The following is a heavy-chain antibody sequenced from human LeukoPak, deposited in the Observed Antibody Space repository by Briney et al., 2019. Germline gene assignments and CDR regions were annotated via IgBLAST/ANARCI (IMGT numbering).Heavy chain of an antibody. CDR3: ARNYDILTGYYTLGY. J-gene: IGHJ4*02. D-gene: IGHD3-9*01. CDR2: IHYSGST. V-gene: IGHV4-39*01. Sequence: SETLSLTCTVSGGSISSSSYYWGWIRQPPGKGLEWIGSIHYSGSTYYNPSLKSRVTISVDTSKNQFSLKLSSVTAADTAVYYCARNYDILTGYYTLGYWGQGTLVTVSS. CDR1: GGSISSSSYY.